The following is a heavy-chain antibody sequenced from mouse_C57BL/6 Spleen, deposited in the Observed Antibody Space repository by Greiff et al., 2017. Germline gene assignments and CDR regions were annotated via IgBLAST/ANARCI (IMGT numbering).Heavy chain of an antibody. CDR2: ISSGGSYT. D-gene: IGHD2-1*01. J-gene: IGHJ2*01. CDR1: GFTFSSYG. Sequence: EVQVVESGGDLVKPGGSLKLSCAASGFTFSSYGMSWVRQTPDKRLEWVATISSGGSYTYYPDSVKGRFTISRDNAKNTLYLQMSSLKSEDTAMYYCAREDGNYVFDYWGQGTTLTVSS. CDR3: AREDGNYVFDY. V-gene: IGHV5-6*01.